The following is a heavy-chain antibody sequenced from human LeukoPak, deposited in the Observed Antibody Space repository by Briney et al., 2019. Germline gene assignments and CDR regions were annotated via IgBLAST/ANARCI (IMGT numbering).Heavy chain of an antibody. CDR3: ARVQTPSGSGSYSFDY. J-gene: IGHJ4*02. V-gene: IGHV4-59*01. CDR1: GGSIRSYF. Sequence: SETLSLTCTVSGGSIRSYFWSWIRQPPGKGLEWVGYIYYSGSTNYNPSLKSRVTISLDTSKNQFSLKLSSVTAADTAVYYCARVQTPSGSGSYSFDYWGQGALVTVSS. CDR2: IYYSGST. D-gene: IGHD3-10*01.